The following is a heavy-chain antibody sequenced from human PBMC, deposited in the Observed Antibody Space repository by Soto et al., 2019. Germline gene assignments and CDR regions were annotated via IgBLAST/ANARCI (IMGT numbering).Heavy chain of an antibody. Sequence: KPSCNVSGYSIAELFRHWVQQAPGKGLEWMGGFDPEDGETIYAQKFQGRVTMTEDTSTDTAYMELSSLRSEDTAVYYCATIPGDYYDSSGYLDAFDIWGQGTMVTVS. CDR3: ATIPGDYYDSSGYLDAFDI. V-gene: IGHV1-24*01. CDR2: FDPEDGET. J-gene: IGHJ3*02. D-gene: IGHD3-22*01. CDR1: GYSIAELF.